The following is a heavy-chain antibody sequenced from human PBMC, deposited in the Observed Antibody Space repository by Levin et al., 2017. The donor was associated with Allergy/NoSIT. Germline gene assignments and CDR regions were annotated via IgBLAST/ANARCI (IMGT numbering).Heavy chain of an antibody. V-gene: IGHV1-18*01. CDR2: ISAYNGNT. CDR3: ARYSPPSPSYYDFWSGYYGADAFDI. Sequence: ASVKVSCKASGYTFTSYGISWVRQAPGQGLEWMGWISAYNGNTNYAQKLQGRVTMTTDTSTSTAYMELRSLRSDDTAVYYCARYSPPSPSYYDFWSGYYGADAFDIWGQGTMVTVSS. J-gene: IGHJ3*02. D-gene: IGHD3-3*01. CDR1: GYTFTSYG.